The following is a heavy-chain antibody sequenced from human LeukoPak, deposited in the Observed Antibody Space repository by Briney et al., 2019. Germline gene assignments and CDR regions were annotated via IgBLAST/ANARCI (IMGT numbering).Heavy chain of an antibody. D-gene: IGHD3-3*01. V-gene: IGHV4-34*01. CDR2: INDSGST. J-gene: IGHJ5*02. Sequence: SETLSLTCAVYGGSFSGYYWSWIRQPPGKGLEWIGEINDSGSTNYNPSLKSRVTISVDTSKNQFSLKLSSVTAADTAVYYCARAGLYYDFWNWFDPWGQGTLVTVSS. CDR3: ARAGLYYDFWNWFDP. CDR1: GGSFSGYY.